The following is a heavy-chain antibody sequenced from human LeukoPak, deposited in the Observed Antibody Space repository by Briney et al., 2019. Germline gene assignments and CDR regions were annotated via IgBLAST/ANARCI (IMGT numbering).Heavy chain of an antibody. V-gene: IGHV1-8*01. D-gene: IGHD4-23*01. Sequence: ASVKVSCKASGYTFTSYDINWVRQATGQGLEWLGWMNPNSCNTGYAQKFQGRVTMTSDTSIDTAYMELSSLRSEDTAVYYCATELRWKEYWGQGTLVTVSS. CDR1: GYTFTSYD. J-gene: IGHJ4*02. CDR2: MNPNSCNT. CDR3: ATELRWKEY.